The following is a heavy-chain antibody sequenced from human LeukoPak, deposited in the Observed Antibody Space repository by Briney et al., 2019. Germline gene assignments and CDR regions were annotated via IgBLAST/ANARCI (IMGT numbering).Heavy chain of an antibody. J-gene: IGHJ4*02. D-gene: IGHD1-7*01. CDR2: ISGSGGSA. CDR3: AKSGYNWNYWFDY. V-gene: IGHV3-23*01. Sequence: GGSLRLPCAASGFSFISYGMSWVRQAPGKGLEWVSAISGSGGSAYYADSVKGRFTISRDNSKNTLYLQMNSLRAEDTAVYYCAKSGYNWNYWFDYWGQGTLVTVSS. CDR1: GFSFISYG.